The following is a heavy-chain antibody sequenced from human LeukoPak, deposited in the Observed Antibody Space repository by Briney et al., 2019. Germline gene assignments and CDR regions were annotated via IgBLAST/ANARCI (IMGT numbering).Heavy chain of an antibody. Sequence: SETLSLTCTVSGGSISSYYWSWIRQPPGKGLEWIGHIYYSGSTNYNPSLKSRVTISVDTSKNQFSLKLSSVTAADTAVYYCARSGYSSSWYKRGSHNWFDPWGQGTLVSVSS. CDR2: IYYSGST. J-gene: IGHJ5*02. D-gene: IGHD6-13*01. CDR1: GGSISSYY. V-gene: IGHV4-59*01. CDR3: ARSGYSSSWYKRGSHNWFDP.